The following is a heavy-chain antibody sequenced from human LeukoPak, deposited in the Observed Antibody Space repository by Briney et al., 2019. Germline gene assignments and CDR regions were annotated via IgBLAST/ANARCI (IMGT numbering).Heavy chain of an antibody. V-gene: IGHV3-7*01. J-gene: IGHJ4*02. Sequence: GGSLRLSCAASGFTFSTYWMSWVRQAPGKGLEWVANIRRDGSDKYYVDSVKGRFTISRDNAKNSLYLQMNSLRAEDTAVYYCARDGRSAMPFDYWGQGTLVTVSS. D-gene: IGHD2-2*01. CDR3: ARDGRSAMPFDY. CDR2: IRRDGSDK. CDR1: GFTFSTYW.